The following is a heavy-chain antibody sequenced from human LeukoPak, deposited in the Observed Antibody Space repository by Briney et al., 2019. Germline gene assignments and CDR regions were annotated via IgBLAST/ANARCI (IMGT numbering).Heavy chain of an antibody. CDR3: ARAPFYYDSSGYPDY. J-gene: IGHJ4*02. D-gene: IGHD3-22*01. CDR2: ISAYSGNT. Sequence: GASVKVSCEASGYTFTSYGVTWVRQAPGQGLEWTGWISAYSGNTNYAQNLQGRVIMTTDTSTSTAYVELRSLRSDDTAVYYCARAPFYYDSSGYPDYWGQGTLVTVSS. CDR1: GYTFTSYG. V-gene: IGHV1-18*01.